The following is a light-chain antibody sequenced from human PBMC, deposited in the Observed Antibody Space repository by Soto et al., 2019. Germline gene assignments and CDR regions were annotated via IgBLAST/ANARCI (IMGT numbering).Light chain of an antibody. CDR2: EVY. CDR3: SAYAGSSTWV. Sequence: QSAPTQPPSASGSPGQSVTFSCTGTSSDVGGYNYVSWYQQYPGKAPKLMIYEVYKRHSGVPDRFSGSKSGNTASLTGSGLQPEDEADYYGSAYAGSSTWVFGGGTKLTVL. CDR1: SSDVGGYNY. V-gene: IGLV2-8*01. J-gene: IGLJ2*01.